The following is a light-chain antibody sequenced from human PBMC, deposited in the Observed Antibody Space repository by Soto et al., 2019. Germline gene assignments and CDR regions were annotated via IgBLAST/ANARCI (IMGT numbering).Light chain of an antibody. V-gene: IGKV1-5*03. CDR1: QSISSW. CDR3: KQFTSSPPWT. Sequence: DIQMTQSPSTLSASVGDRVTITCRASQSISSWLAWYQQKPGKAPKLLIYKASSLESGVPSRFSGIGYCTEFTLTISSLQPDDFATYYCKQFTSSPPWTFGQGTKVEIK. J-gene: IGKJ1*01. CDR2: KAS.